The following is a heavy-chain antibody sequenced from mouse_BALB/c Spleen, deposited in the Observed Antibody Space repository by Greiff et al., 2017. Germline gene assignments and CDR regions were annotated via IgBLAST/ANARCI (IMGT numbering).Heavy chain of an antibody. D-gene: IGHD2-4*01. CDR3: ARDLYDYDWFAY. J-gene: IGHJ3*01. Sequence: EVQRVESGGGLVKPGGSLKLSCAASGFTFSSYAMSWVRQTPEKRLEWVASISSGGSTYYPDSVKGRFTISRDNARNILYLQMSSLRSEDTAMYYCARDLYDYDWFAYWGQGTLVTVSA. V-gene: IGHV5-6-5*01. CDR1: GFTFSSYA. CDR2: ISSGGST.